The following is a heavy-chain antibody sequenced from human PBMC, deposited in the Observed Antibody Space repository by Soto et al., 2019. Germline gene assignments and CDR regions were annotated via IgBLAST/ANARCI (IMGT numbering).Heavy chain of an antibody. V-gene: IGHV4-59*01. CDR1: GDSINNYY. D-gene: IGHD6-13*01. Sequence: SETLSPTCTVSGDSINNYYWSWIRQPPGKRLEWIGYIYYTGSTTYNPSLESRVTMSVDTSKNQFSLKLSSVNAADTAAYYCAKYRRTEAEGFTLDYWGRGTLVTV. CDR3: AKYRRTEAEGFTLDY. CDR2: IYYTGST. J-gene: IGHJ4*02.